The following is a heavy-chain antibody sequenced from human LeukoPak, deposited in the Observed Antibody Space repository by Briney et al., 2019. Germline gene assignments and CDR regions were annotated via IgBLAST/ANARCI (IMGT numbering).Heavy chain of an antibody. CDR1: GYTFTSYA. V-gene: IGHV1-18*01. CDR3: ARRGIAAAVNDY. Sequence: ASVKVSCKASGYTFTSYAMNWVRQAPGQGLEWMGWISAYNGNTNYAQKLQGRVTMTTDTSTSTAYMELRSLRSDDTAVYYCARRGIAAAVNDYWGQGTLVTVSS. D-gene: IGHD6-13*01. J-gene: IGHJ4*02. CDR2: ISAYNGNT.